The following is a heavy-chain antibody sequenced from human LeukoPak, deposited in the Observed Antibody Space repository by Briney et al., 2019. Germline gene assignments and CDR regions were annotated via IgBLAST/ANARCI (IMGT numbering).Heavy chain of an antibody. D-gene: IGHD3-22*01. J-gene: IGHJ4*02. Sequence: GGSLRLSCAASGFTLSTYEMNWVRQAPGKGLEWVSYISSAGTMTYYADSVKGRFTISRDNAKNSLYLHMSSLRVEDTAVYYCARDRTMIVDYWGQGTLVTVSS. CDR2: ISSAGTMT. CDR3: ARDRTMIVDY. CDR1: GFTLSTYE. V-gene: IGHV3-48*03.